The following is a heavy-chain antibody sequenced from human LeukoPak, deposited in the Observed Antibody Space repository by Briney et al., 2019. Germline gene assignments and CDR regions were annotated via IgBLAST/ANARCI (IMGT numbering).Heavy chain of an antibody. Sequence: GGSLRLSCVASGVTLSNYAMSWARQAPGKGLEWVSGISSSGSGGNTYYADSVKGRFTISRENAKNSLYLQMNSLRAGDTAVYYCARSPLGRMRVTTNLLAFDIWGQGTMVTVSS. CDR2: ISSSGSGGNT. D-gene: IGHD4-17*01. J-gene: IGHJ3*02. CDR1: GVTLSNYA. V-gene: IGHV3-23*01. CDR3: ARSPLGRMRVTTNLLAFDI.